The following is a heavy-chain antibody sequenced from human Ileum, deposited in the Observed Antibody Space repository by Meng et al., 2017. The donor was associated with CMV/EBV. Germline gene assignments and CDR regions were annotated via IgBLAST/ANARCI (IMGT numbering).Heavy chain of an antibody. CDR2: ISYDGNSK. CDR1: FCYYA. Sequence: FCYYAMNWVRQAPGKGLEWVVVISYDGNSKYYADSVKGRFTISRDNSKNTLYLQMNSLRAEDTAVYYCARDYCSRTSCYTGGWFDPWGQGTLVTVSS. D-gene: IGHD2-2*02. V-gene: IGHV3-30-3*01. J-gene: IGHJ5*02. CDR3: ARDYCSRTSCYTGGWFDP.